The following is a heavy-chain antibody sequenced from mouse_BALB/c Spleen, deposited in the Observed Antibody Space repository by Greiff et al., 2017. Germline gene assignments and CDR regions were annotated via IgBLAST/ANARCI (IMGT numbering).Heavy chain of an antibody. D-gene: IGHD2-3*01. J-gene: IGHJ2*01. CDR2: INSNGGST. Sequence: EVQVVESGGGLVQPGGSLKLSCAASGFTFSSYGMSWVRQTPDKRLELVATINSNGGSTYYPDSVKGRFTISRDNAKNTLYLQMSSLKSEDTAMYYCARDGYYPLFDYWGQGTTLTVSS. CDR1: GFTFSSYG. V-gene: IGHV5-6-3*01. CDR3: ARDGYYPLFDY.